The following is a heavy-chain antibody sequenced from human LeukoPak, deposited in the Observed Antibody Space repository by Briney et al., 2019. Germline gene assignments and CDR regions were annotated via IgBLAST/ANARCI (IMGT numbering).Heavy chain of an antibody. D-gene: IGHD3-22*01. CDR1: GFTFSSYA. J-gene: IGHJ4*02. CDR2: DGSNK. V-gene: IGHV3-30*18. Sequence: GGSLRLSCAASGFTFSSYAMHWVRQAPGKGLEWVAVDGSNKYYADFVKGRFTISRDNSKNTLFLQMNSLRAEDTAVYYCAKDLRTSGYYPYYFGYWGQGTLVTVSS. CDR3: AKDLRTSGYYPYYFGY.